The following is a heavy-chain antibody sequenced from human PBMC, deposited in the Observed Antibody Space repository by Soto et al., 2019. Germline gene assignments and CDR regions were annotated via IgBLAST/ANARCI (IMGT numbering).Heavy chain of an antibody. V-gene: IGHV3-23*01. D-gene: IGHD2-21*02. J-gene: IGHJ4*02. CDR2: IYSGGASGGDT. CDR1: GFTFSNYA. CDR3: AKDRCGGDCYFFDF. Sequence: EVQLLESGGGLVQPGGSLRLSCAASGFTFSNYAMTWVRQAPGKGLEWVAGIYSGGASGGDTYYADSVKGRFTISRDNSKNTLYLQMNSLRAEDTAVYFCAKDRCGGDCYFFDFWGQGTLVTVSS.